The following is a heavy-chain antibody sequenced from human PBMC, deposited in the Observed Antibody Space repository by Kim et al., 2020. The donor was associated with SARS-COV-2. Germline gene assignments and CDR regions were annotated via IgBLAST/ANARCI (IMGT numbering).Heavy chain of an antibody. J-gene: IGHJ4*02. Sequence: SLKSRVTISVDTYKNQFSLKLSSVTAADTAVYYCAMADYYDSSDYYSLGYWGQGTLVTVSS. V-gene: IGHV4-30-2*04. CDR3: AMADYYDSSDYYSLGY. D-gene: IGHD3-22*01.